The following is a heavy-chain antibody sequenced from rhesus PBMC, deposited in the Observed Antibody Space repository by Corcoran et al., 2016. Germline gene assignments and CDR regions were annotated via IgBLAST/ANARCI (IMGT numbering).Heavy chain of an antibody. V-gene: IGHV4-81*01. CDR1: GGSISGYY. CDR3: ARDRTIFGLVRPPDY. D-gene: IGHD3-3*01. J-gene: IGHJ4*01. CDR2: IDGNCANK. Sequence: QVQLQESGPGLVKPSETLSLTCTVSGGSISGYYWSWIRQPPVKGLEWNGNIDGNCANKKSNPSLQSRVTISKDTSKKRFSLKLSAVTAADTAVYYCARDRTIFGLVRPPDYWGQGVLVTVSS.